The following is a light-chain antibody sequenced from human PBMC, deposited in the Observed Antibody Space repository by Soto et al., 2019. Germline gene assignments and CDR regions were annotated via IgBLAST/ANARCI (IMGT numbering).Light chain of an antibody. CDR2: DAS. J-gene: IGKJ1*01. V-gene: IGKV3-20*01. CDR3: QQCLNSPRT. Sequence: VLTQSPGTLSLSPGEGATLSCRASQRVASDLAWYLQKPGQPPRLLIYDASIRATGIPDRISGSGSERDFTLTISRLEPEDAAVYYCQQCLNSPRTFGQGTKLEIK. CDR1: QRVASD.